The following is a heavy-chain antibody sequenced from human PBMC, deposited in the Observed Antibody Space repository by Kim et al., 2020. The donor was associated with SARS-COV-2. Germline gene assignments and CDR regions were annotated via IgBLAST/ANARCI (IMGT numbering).Heavy chain of an antibody. Sequence: YYNPSLKSGVTIAVDRAKNQFSLKLGSVTAADTAVYYCAANWNDGYGMDVWGQGTTVTVSS. D-gene: IGHD1-1*01. CDR3: AANWNDGYGMDV. J-gene: IGHJ6*02. V-gene: IGHV4-30-2*01.